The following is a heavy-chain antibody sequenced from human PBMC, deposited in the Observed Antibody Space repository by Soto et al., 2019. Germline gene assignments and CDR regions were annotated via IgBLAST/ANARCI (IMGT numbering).Heavy chain of an antibody. J-gene: IGHJ4*02. CDR3: ATTLTVIETLDF. V-gene: IGHV1-2*02. D-gene: IGHD2-21*01. CDR1: RSFYPTYY. Sequence: ASVQVSREASRSFYPTYYVHWVRQAPGQGLEWMAWIDPTSGATNYAQKFQGRVTMTRDTSISTAYMELTSLRSDDTAVYYCATTLTVIETLDFWGQGTLVTVSS. CDR2: IDPTSGAT.